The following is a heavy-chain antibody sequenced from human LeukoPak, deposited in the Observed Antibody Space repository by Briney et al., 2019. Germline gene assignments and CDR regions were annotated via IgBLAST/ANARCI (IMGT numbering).Heavy chain of an antibody. CDR3: TRGLYSSVL. Sequence: PGGSLRLSCVASGFTSSNYWMQWVRQVPGKGLVWVSRLNGDGTNIIYADSVKGRFTISRDNAENTLYLQMNSLRAEDTAVYYCTRGLYSSVLWGQGTLVTVSS. CDR2: LNGDGTNI. V-gene: IGHV3-74*01. D-gene: IGHD6-19*01. CDR1: GFTSSNYW. J-gene: IGHJ4*02.